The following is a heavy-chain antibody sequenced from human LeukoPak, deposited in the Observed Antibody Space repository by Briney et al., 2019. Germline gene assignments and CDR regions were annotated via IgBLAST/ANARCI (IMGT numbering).Heavy chain of an antibody. J-gene: IGHJ4*02. CDR3: ARAPEDYYDSSGYRDY. D-gene: IGHD3-22*01. V-gene: IGHV4-39*07. Sequence: PSETLSLTCTVSGGSISSSSYYWGWIRQPPGKGLEWIGSIYHSGSTYYNPSLKSRVTISVDTSKNQFSLKLSSVTAADTAVYYCARAPEDYYDSSGYRDYWGQGTLVTVSS. CDR1: GGSISSSSYY. CDR2: IYHSGST.